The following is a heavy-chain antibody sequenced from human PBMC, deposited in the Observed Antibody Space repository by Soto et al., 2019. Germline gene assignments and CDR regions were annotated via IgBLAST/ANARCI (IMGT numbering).Heavy chain of an antibody. CDR2: IYYSGST. CDR1: GGSISSYY. V-gene: IGHV4-59*01. Sequence: PSETLSLTCTVSGGSISSYYWSWIRQPPGKGLEWIGYIYYSGSTNYNPSLKSRVTISVDTSKNQFSLKLSSVTAADTAVYYCARDPGDLYSSSWYFDYWGQGTLVTVS. D-gene: IGHD6-13*01. CDR3: ARDPGDLYSSSWYFDY. J-gene: IGHJ4*02.